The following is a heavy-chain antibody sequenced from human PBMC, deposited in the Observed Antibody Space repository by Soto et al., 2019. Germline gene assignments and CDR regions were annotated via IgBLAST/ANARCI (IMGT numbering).Heavy chain of an antibody. D-gene: IGHD3-9*01. CDR3: AKDTVLRYFDWLLVDAFDI. V-gene: IGHV3-23*01. CDR2: ISGSGGST. Sequence: EVQLLESGGGLVQPGGSLRLSCAASGFTFSSYAMSWVRQAPGKGLEWVSAISGSGGSTYYADSVKGRFTISRDNSKNTLYLQMNSLRAVDTAVYYCAKDTVLRYFDWLLVDAFDIWGQGTMVTVSS. J-gene: IGHJ3*02. CDR1: GFTFSSYA.